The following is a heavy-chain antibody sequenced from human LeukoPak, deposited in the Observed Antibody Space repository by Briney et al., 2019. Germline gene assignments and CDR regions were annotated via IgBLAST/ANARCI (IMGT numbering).Heavy chain of an antibody. CDR3: ARARYSSSWYGRWFDP. CDR2: IIPIFGTA. V-gene: IGHV1-69*13. Sequence: SVKVSCKTSGYTFTAYGITWVRQAPGQGLEWMGGIIPIFGTANYAQKFQGRVTITADESTSTAYMELSSLRSEDTAVYYCARARYSSSWYGRWFDPWGQGTLVTVSS. J-gene: IGHJ5*02. D-gene: IGHD6-13*01. CDR1: GYTFTAYG.